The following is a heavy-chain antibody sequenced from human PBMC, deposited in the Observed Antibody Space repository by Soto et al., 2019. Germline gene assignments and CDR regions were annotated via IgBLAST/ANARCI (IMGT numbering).Heavy chain of an antibody. CDR1: GGSITSGDYY. J-gene: IGHJ4*02. CDR2: IYYSGST. CDR3: ARPSGSYLFYFDY. Sequence: SETLSLTCTVSGGSITSGDYYWSWIRQPPGKGLEWIGYIYYSGSTYFNPSLKRRVTISVDTSKNQFSLKLTSVTAADTAVYYCARPSGSYLFYFDYWGQGTLVTVSS. D-gene: IGHD1-26*01. V-gene: IGHV4-30-4*01.